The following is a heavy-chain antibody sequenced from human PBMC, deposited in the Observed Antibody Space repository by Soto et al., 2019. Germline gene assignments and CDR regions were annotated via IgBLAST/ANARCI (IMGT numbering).Heavy chain of an antibody. J-gene: IGHJ6*02. Sequence: SGTLSLTCAVSDGSISSGGYSWSWIRQPPGKGLEWIAYIYHSGSTYYKPSLKSRATISVDKSKNLFSLKLTSMTAADTAVYYCAREVSEGHLTYNYKYYGMDVWGQGTTVTVSS. CDR2: IYHSGST. D-gene: IGHD2-21*01. CDR1: DGSISSGGYS. V-gene: IGHV4-30-2*01. CDR3: AREVSEGHLTYNYKYYGMDV.